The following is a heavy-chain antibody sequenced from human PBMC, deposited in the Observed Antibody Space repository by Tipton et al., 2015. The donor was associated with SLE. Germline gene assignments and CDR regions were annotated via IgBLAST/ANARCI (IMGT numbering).Heavy chain of an antibody. CDR1: GFTFSNYA. CDR3: ARSLLSGYDSYGMDV. V-gene: IGHV3-30*04. D-gene: IGHD5-12*01. Sequence: SLRLSCAASGFTFSNYAMHWVRQAPGKGLEWVAVISYDGSNKYYADSVKGRFTMSRDNSKNTLHLQMNSLRAEDTAVYYCARSLLSGYDSYGMDVWGQGTTVTVSS. J-gene: IGHJ6*02. CDR2: ISYDGSNK.